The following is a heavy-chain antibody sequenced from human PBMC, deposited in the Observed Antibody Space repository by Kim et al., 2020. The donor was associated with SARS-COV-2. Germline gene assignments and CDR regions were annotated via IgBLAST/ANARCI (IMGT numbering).Heavy chain of an antibody. CDR1: GFTFSSYW. J-gene: IGHJ4*02. D-gene: IGHD3-16*01. CDR2: INQDGSEK. V-gene: IGHV3-7*01. CDR3: ARDLKITFGGANYCDY. Sequence: GGSLRRSCAASGFTFSSYWMSWVRQAPGRGLEWVANINQDGSEKNYVDSVKGRFSISRDSAKNSLYLQMNSLRAEDTAVYYCARDLKITFGGANYCDYWGQGTLVTVSS.